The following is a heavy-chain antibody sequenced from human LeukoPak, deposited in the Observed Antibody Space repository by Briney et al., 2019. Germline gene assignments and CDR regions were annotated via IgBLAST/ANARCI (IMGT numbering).Heavy chain of an antibody. CDR1: GGTFSSYA. Sequence: SVKVSCKASGGTFSSYAISWVRQAPGQGLEWMGRIIPILGIANYAQKFQGRVTITADKSTSTAYMELSSLRSEDTAVYYCARGVYDPGYYFDYWGQGTLVTVSS. D-gene: IGHD5/OR15-5a*01. J-gene: IGHJ4*02. CDR2: IIPILGIA. CDR3: ARGVYDPGYYFDY. V-gene: IGHV1-69*04.